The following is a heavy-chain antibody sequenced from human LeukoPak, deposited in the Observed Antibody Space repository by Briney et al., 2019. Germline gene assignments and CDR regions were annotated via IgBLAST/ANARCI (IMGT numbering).Heavy chain of an antibody. Sequence: GSVKASCQASGYTFTIYGIGWVRQAPGEGLECMGWISAYNGNTNYAQKLQGRVTMTTDTSTSTAYMELRSLRSDDTAVYYCARAHSSGWSFDYWGQGTLVTVSS. CDR3: ARAHSSGWSFDY. CDR1: GYTFTIYG. J-gene: IGHJ4*02. D-gene: IGHD6-19*01. CDR2: ISAYNGNT. V-gene: IGHV1-18*01.